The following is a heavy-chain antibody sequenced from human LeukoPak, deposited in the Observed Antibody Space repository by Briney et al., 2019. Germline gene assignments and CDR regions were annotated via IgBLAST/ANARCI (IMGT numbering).Heavy chain of an antibody. V-gene: IGHV1-18*01. CDR3: ARVSGLEYYDSSGTTAHAFDI. D-gene: IGHD3-22*01. J-gene: IGHJ3*02. CDR1: GYTFTSYG. Sequence: ASVKVSCKASGYTFTSYGISWVRQAPGQGLEWMGWISAYNGNTNYAQKLQGRVTMTTDTSTSTAYMELRSLRSDDTAVYYCARVSGLEYYDSSGTTAHAFDIWGQGTMVTVSS. CDR2: ISAYNGNT.